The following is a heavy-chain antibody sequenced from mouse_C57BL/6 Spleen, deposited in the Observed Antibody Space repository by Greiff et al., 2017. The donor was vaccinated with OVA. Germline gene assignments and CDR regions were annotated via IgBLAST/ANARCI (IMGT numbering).Heavy chain of an antibody. Sequence: VQGVESGAELVRPGPSVKVSCKASGYAFTNYLIEWVKQRPGQGLEWIGVINPGSGGTNYNEKFKGKATLTADKSSSTAYMQLSSLTSEDSAVYFCAREEPQGDYAMDYWGQGTSVTVSS. CDR3: AREEPQGDYAMDY. J-gene: IGHJ4*01. CDR1: GYAFTNYL. CDR2: INPGSGGT. V-gene: IGHV1-54*01.